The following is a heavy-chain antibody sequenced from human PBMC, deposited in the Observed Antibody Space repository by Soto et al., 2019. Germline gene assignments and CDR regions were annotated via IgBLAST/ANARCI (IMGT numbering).Heavy chain of an antibody. D-gene: IGHD4-17*01. CDR1: GFSFSSYA. CDR3: TTGTNDYGDYVFSQYYMDV. Sequence: GGSLRLSCAASGFSFSSYAMSWVRQAPGKGLEWVGRIKSKTDGGTTDYAAPVKGKFTISRDDSKNTLYLQMNSLKTEDTAVYYCTTGTNDYGDYVFSQYYMDVWGKGTTVTVSS. J-gene: IGHJ6*03. CDR2: IKSKTDGGTT. V-gene: IGHV3-15*01.